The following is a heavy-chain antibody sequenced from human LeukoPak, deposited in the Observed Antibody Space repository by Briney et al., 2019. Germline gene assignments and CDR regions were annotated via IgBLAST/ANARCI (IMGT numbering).Heavy chain of an antibody. J-gene: IGHJ6*02. CDR1: GFTFSSYA. D-gene: IGHD2-21*02. CDR3: AKTATRVRGYGMDV. V-gene: IGHV3-23*01. CDR2: ISGSGTST. Sequence: AGGSPRLFCAASGFTFSSYAMTWVRQAPGKGLEWVSGISGSGTSTYYADSVKGRFIISRDNSKNTLYLQMNSLRPEDTAVYYCAKTATRVRGYGMDVWGQGTTVTVSS.